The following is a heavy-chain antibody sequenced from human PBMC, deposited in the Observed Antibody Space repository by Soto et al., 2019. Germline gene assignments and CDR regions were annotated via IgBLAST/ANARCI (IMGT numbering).Heavy chain of an antibody. CDR2: IIPIFTTA. J-gene: IGHJ1*01. D-gene: IGHD3-3*01. CDR1: GGTFSNSA. CDR3: ARPSELFGQYSALVDN. Sequence: QVQLVQSGSEERRPGSSVKVSCKASGGTFSNSAIAWVRQAPGQGLEWLGMIIPIFTTANYAQKFKDRLTISADGSTSTAYMELSGLKSEDTAVYFCARPSELFGQYSALVDNWGQGTLVTVSS. V-gene: IGHV1-69*18.